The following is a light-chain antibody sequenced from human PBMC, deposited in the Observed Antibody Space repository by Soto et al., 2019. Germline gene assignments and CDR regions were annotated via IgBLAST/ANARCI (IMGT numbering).Light chain of an antibody. CDR1: SSDVGGYNY. CDR2: DVS. V-gene: IGLV2-14*03. Sequence: QSALTQPASVSGSPGQSITISCTGTSSDVGGYNYVSWYQQHPGKAPKLIIYDVSNRPSGVSFRFSGSKSGNTASLSISGLQPEDEADYHCSSYTSSSALGIFGGGTKVTVL. J-gene: IGLJ2*01. CDR3: SSYTSSSALGI.